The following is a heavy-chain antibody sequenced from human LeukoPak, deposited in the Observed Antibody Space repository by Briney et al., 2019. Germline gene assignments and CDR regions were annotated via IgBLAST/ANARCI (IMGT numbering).Heavy chain of an antibody. CDR2: ISAYSGNT. D-gene: IGHD2-21*02. CDR3: ARVFVSGDFVSDY. Sequence: GASVKVSCKASGYTFTDYGIGWVRQAPGQGLEWMGWISAYSGNTKYAQKFQGRVTMTTDTRTSTADMELRSLRSDDTAVYYCARVFVSGDFVSDYWGQGTLVTVSS. V-gene: IGHV1-18*01. J-gene: IGHJ4*02. CDR1: GYTFTDYG.